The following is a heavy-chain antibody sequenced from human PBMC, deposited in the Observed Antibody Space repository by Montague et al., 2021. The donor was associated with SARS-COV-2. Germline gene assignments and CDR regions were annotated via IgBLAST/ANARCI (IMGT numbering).Heavy chain of an antibody. CDR1: GDSIRSSSYY. CDR2: IYYDGST. V-gene: IGHV4-39*02. Sequence: SETLSLTCTVAGDSIRSSSYYWGWIRQPPGRGLEWIGSIYYDGSTYYNPSFKSRVTISVDTSKTQFSLKLSSVTAADTAVYYCAREQEVYANNGGLNYWGQGTLVTVSS. D-gene: IGHD2-8*01. J-gene: IGHJ4*02. CDR3: AREQEVYANNGGLNY.